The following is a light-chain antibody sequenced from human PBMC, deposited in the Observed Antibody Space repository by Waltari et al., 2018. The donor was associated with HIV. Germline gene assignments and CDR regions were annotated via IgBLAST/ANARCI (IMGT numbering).Light chain of an antibody. Sequence: DIQMTQSPSTLSASVGDRVSITCRASQSISNRLAWYQQKPGKAPKVLIYGASSLESGVPSRFSGSGSGTEFTLSISSLQTDDFATYYCQQYNSYPYTFGQGTKLEI. CDR3: QQYNSYPYT. V-gene: IGKV1-5*03. CDR2: GAS. J-gene: IGKJ2*01. CDR1: QSISNR.